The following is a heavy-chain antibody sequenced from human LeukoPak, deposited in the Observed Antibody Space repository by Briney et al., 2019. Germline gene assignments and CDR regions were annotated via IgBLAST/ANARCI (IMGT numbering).Heavy chain of an antibody. Sequence: PGGSLRLSCAASGFTFSSYAMSWVRQASGKGLEWVSAISGSGGSTYYADSVKGRFTISRDNSKNTLYLQMNSLRAEDTAVYYCARCQGYSSGAPPGRFDPWGQGTLVTVSS. D-gene: IGHD6-19*01. CDR3: ARCQGYSSGAPPGRFDP. CDR2: ISGSGGST. CDR1: GFTFSSYA. J-gene: IGHJ5*02. V-gene: IGHV3-23*01.